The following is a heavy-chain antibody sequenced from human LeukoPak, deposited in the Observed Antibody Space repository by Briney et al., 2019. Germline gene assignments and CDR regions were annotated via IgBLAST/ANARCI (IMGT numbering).Heavy chain of an antibody. CDR1: GFTFSRYW. D-gene: IGHD6-19*01. CDR3: ASYSSGWYPHFDY. Sequence: PGGSLRLSCAASGFTFSRYWMSWVRQAPGKGLEWVANIKEDGSEKYYVDSVKGRFTISRDNAKNSLYLQMNSLRAENTAVYYCASYSSGWYPHFDYWGQGTLVTVPS. CDR2: IKEDGSEK. J-gene: IGHJ4*02. V-gene: IGHV3-7*03.